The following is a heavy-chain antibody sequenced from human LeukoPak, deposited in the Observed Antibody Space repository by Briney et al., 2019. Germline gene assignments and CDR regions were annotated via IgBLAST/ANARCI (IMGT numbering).Heavy chain of an antibody. CDR1: GYTFTGYY. V-gene: IGHV1-2*06. J-gene: IGHJ4*02. D-gene: IGHD6-19*01. CDR2: INPNSGGT. Sequence: GASVKVSCKASGYTFTGYYMHWVRQAPGQGLEWMGRINPNSGGTNYAQKFQGRVTMTRDTSISTAYMELSRLSSDDMAVYYCARFQAVASYTVDYWGQGTLVTVSS. CDR3: ARFQAVASYTVDY.